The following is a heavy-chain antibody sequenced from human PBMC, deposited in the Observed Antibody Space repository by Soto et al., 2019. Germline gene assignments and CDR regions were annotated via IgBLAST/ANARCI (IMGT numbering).Heavy chain of an antibody. Sequence: SVKVSCKASGGTFSSYAISWVRQAPGQGLEWMGGIIPIFGTANYAQKFQGRVTITADESTSTAYMELSSLRSEDTAVFYCARVNHSDSSGYYLLGAFDIWGQGIMVTVSS. D-gene: IGHD3-22*01. CDR3: ARVNHSDSSGYYLLGAFDI. CDR1: GGTFSSYA. V-gene: IGHV1-69*13. J-gene: IGHJ3*02. CDR2: IIPIFGTA.